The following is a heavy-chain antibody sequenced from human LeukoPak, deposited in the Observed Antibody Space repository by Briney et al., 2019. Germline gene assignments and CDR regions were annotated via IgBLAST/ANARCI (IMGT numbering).Heavy chain of an antibody. J-gene: IGHJ4*02. CDR1: GFTFSSYV. CDR3: AKDLIRNDILTGRPPDY. Sequence: GRSLRLSCAASGFTFSSYVMHWVRQAPGKGLEWVAIISYDGSNEYYADSVKGRFTISRDNSKNTLYLQMNSLRAEDTAVYYCAKDLIRNDILTGRPPDYWGQGTLVTVSS. V-gene: IGHV3-30*04. D-gene: IGHD3-9*01. CDR2: ISYDGSNE.